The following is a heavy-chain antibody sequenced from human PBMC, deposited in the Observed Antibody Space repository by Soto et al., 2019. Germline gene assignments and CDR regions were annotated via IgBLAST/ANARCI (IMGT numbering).Heavy chain of an antibody. J-gene: IGHJ4*02. CDR1: GFTFSSYG. CDR2: IWYDGSNK. CDR3: ARGGWGSGWYGYYFDY. V-gene: IGHV3-33*01. Sequence: PVGSLRLSCAASGFTFSSYGMHWVRQAPGKGLEWVAVIWYDGSNKYYADSVKGRFTISRDNSKNTLYLQMNSLRAEDTAVYYCARGGWGSGWYGYYFDYWGQGTLVTVSS. D-gene: IGHD6-19*01.